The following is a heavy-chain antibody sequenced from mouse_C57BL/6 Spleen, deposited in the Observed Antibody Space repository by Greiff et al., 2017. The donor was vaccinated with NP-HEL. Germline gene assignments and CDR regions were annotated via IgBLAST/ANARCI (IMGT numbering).Heavy chain of an antibody. D-gene: IGHD1-1*01. CDR2: IYPRSGNT. J-gene: IGHJ2*01. CDR3: ARMITTVVVDYFDY. CDR1: GYTFTSYG. V-gene: IGHV1-81*01. Sequence: QVQLKQSGAELARPGASVKLSCKASGYTFTSYGISWVKQRTGQGLEWIGEIYPRSGNTYYNEKFKGKATLTADKSSSTAYMELRSLTSEDSAVYFCARMITTVVVDYFDYWGQGTTLTVSS.